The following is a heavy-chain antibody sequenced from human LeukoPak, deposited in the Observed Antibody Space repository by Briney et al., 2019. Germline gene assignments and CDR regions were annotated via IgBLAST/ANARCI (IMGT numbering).Heavy chain of an antibody. V-gene: IGHV1-46*01. D-gene: IGHD3-22*01. CDR2: INPSGSST. Sequence: GASVKVSCKASGYSFTSHYMHWVRQAPGQGLEWMGLINPSGSSTLYAQKFQGRVTMTRDMSTTTDYMELSSLRSEDTAVYYCARAPYRTYYYDSSGYYFDYWGQGTLVTVSS. CDR3: ARAPYRTYYYDSSGYYFDY. J-gene: IGHJ4*02. CDR1: GYSFTSHY.